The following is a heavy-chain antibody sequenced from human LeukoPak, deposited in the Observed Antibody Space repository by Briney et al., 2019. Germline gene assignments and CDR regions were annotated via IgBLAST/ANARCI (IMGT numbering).Heavy chain of an antibody. CDR3: AAGYSSGWYVRYFDY. V-gene: IGHV3-23*01. CDR2: TSGSGGST. J-gene: IGHJ4*02. Sequence: PAASLRLSCAASGFTLSNYAMSWVRQAPGKGLEWVSSTSGSGGSTYEAENVKGRFTISRDNSKNTLYLQMNSLRDEDTATYHCAAGYSSGWYVRYFDYWGQGTLATVSS. CDR1: GFTLSNYA. D-gene: IGHD6-19*01.